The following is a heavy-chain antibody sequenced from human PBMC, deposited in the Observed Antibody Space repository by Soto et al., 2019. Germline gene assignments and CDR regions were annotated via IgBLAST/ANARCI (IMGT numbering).Heavy chain of an antibody. CDR2: INHSGST. CDR1: GGSFSGYY. CDR3: ARDSISPTYYYYGMDV. D-gene: IGHD3-9*01. Sequence: PSETLSLTCAVYGGSFSGYYWSWIRQPPGKGLGWIGEINHSGSTNYNPSLKSRVTISVDTSKNQFSLKLSSVTAADTAVYYCARDSISPTYYYYGMDVWGQGTTVT. V-gene: IGHV4-34*01. J-gene: IGHJ6*02.